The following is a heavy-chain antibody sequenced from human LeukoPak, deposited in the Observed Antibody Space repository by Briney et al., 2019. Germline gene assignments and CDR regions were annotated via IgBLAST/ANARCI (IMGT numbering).Heavy chain of an antibody. CDR2: IKQDGSER. J-gene: IGHJ6*03. Sequence: GGSLRLSCAASGFTFSSYLMTWVRQAPGKGLEWVANIKQDGSERYYVHSVKGRFTISRDNARNSLYLHMNSLRAEDTALYYCARSGSGSYYPYYYYYYMDVWGKRTTVTVSS. D-gene: IGHD3-10*01. V-gene: IGHV3-7*01. CDR1: GFTFSSYL. CDR3: ARSGSGSYYPYYYYYYMDV.